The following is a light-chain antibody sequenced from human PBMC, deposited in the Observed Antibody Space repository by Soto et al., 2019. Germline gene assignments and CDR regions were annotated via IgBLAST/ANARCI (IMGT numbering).Light chain of an antibody. CDR3: QQTNTNPWT. CDR1: QSINSY. CDR2: TAS. V-gene: IGKV1-39*01. J-gene: IGKJ1*01. Sequence: DIQMTQSPSSLSASVGDRITITCRASQSINSYLNWYQQKPGKAPKLLIYTASNLQSGVPSRFSGSGSGTDFSLTITTLQPEDFATYYCQQTNTNPWTFGQGTKVEIK.